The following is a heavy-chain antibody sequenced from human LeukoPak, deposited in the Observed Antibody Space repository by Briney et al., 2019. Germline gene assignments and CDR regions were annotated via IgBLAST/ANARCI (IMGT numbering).Heavy chain of an antibody. D-gene: IGHD5-24*01. V-gene: IGHV3-48*01. CDR3: ARDYKYAFDN. J-gene: IGHJ4*02. Sequence: GGSLRLSCAASGFTFSDYSMNWVRQAPGKGLEWISYIGFDSGNTNYADSVKGRFTISGDKAKNSLYLQMNSLRVEDTAVYYCARDYKYAFDNWGQGTLVTVSS. CDR1: GFTFSDYS. CDR2: IGFDSGNT.